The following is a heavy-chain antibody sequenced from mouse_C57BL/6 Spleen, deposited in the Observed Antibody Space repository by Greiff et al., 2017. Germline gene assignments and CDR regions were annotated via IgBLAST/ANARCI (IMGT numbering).Heavy chain of an antibody. CDR3: ARTGSYSAMDY. V-gene: IGHV1-61*01. J-gene: IGHJ4*01. D-gene: IGHD4-1*01. CDR1: GYTFTSYW. Sequence: VQLQQPGAELVRPGSSVKLSCKASGYTFTSYWMDWVKQRPGQGLEWIGNIYPSDSETHYNQKFKDKATLTVDKSSSTAYMQLSSLTSEDSAVYYCARTGSYSAMDYWGQGTSVTVSS. CDR2: IYPSDSET.